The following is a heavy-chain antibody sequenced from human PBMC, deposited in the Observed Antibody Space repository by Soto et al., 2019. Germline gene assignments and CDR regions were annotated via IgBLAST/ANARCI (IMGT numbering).Heavy chain of an antibody. CDR1: GYTFTSYG. CDR2: ISAYNGNT. V-gene: IGHV1-18*01. CDR3: XXXXXXXXXXXXYYFDY. Sequence: VQLVQSGAEVKKPGASVKVSCKASGYTFTSYGISWVRQAPGQGLEWMGWISAYNGNTNYAQKLQGRVTMTTDTXXXXXXXXXXXXXXXXXXXXXXXXXXXXXXXXXXYYFDYWGQGTLVTVSS. J-gene: IGHJ4*02.